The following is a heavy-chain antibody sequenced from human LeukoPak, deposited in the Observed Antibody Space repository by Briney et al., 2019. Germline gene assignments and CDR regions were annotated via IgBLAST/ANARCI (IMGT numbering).Heavy chain of an antibody. Sequence: GGSLRLSCAASGFTFSSYSMNWVRQAPGKGLEWVSYISSSSSTIYYADSVKGRFTISRDNSKNYLYLQMNSLRAEDTALYYCAKGTSRWHEFCPRGQGTLVTVSS. J-gene: IGHJ5*02. CDR2: ISSSSSTI. V-gene: IGHV3-48*04. CDR1: GFTFSSYS. CDR3: AKGTSRWHEFCP. D-gene: IGHD3-3*01.